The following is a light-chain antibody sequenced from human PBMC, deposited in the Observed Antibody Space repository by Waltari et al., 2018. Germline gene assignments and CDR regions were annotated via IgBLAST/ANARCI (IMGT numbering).Light chain of an antibody. V-gene: IGKV1-5*03. CDR3: QQYHSYSYT. Sequence: TCLASQSISSWLAWYQQKPGKAPKLLIYKASGLESGVPSRFSGSGSGTEFTLTISSLQPDDFATYYCQQYHSYSYTFGQGTKLEIK. J-gene: IGKJ2*01. CDR2: KAS. CDR1: QSISSW.